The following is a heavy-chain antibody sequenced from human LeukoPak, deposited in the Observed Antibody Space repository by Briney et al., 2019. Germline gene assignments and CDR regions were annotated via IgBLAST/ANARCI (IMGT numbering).Heavy chain of an antibody. D-gene: IGHD3-16*02. J-gene: IGHJ6*04. CDR2: IIPIFGTA. CDR1: GGTFSSYA. Sequence: ASVKVSCKASGGTFSSYAISWVRQAPGQGLEWMGGIIPIFGTANYARKFQGRVTITADKSTSTAYMELSSLRSEDTAVYYCARASSDYVWGSYRSPYYYYGMDVWGKGTTVTVSS. V-gene: IGHV1-69*06. CDR3: ARASSDYVWGSYRSPYYYYGMDV.